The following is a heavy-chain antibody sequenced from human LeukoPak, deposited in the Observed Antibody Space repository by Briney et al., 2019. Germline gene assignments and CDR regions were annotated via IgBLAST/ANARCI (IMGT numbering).Heavy chain of an antibody. CDR2: IYTSGST. CDR1: GGSISSSSYY. J-gene: IGHJ6*03. Sequence: PSETLSLTCTVSGGSISSSSYYWSWIRQPAGKGLEWIGRIYTSGSTNYNPSLKSRVTMSVDTSKNQFSLKLSSVTAADTAVYYCARASRYYYMDVWGKGTTVTISS. V-gene: IGHV4-61*02. CDR3: ARASRYYYMDV.